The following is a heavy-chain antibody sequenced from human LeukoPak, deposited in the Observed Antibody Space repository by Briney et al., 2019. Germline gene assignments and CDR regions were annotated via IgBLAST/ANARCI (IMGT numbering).Heavy chain of an antibody. J-gene: IGHJ6*03. V-gene: IGHV4-34*01. CDR3: ARLTVWSSSWCRVDWACYYYYMDV. Sequence: SETLSLTCAVYGGSFSGYYWSWIRQPPGKGLEWIGETNHSGSTNYNPSLKSRVTISVDTSKNQFSLKLSSVTAADTAVYYCARLTVWSSSWCRVDWACYYYYMDVWGKGTTVTISS. CDR1: GGSFSGYY. D-gene: IGHD6-13*01. CDR2: TNHSGST.